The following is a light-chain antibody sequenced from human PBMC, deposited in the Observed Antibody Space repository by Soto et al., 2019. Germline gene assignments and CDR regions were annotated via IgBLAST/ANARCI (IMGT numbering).Light chain of an antibody. J-gene: IGKJ4*01. V-gene: IGKV1-39*01. CDR3: LQSYSGQLT. CDR2: AAS. Sequence: DIQMTQSPSSLSASVGDRVTITCRASQSISSYLNWYQQKPGKAPKVLIYAASSLQSGVPSRFYGIASVTGFTLRISSLQPPDSATSYFLQSYSGQLTFGGGP. CDR1: QSISSY.